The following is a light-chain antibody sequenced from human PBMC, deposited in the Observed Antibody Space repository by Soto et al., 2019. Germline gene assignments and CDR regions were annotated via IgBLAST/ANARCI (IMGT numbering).Light chain of an antibody. CDR3: QQYNNWWT. V-gene: IGKV3-15*01. J-gene: IGKJ1*01. CDR2: GAA. CDR1: QSVSSS. Sequence: EIVMTQSPATLSVSPGERATLSCRASQSVSSSLAWYQQKPGQAPRLLIYGAATMATGIPPRYSGSGSETECTLTISSLQSEDFAVYYCQQYNNWWTFGQGTKVDIK.